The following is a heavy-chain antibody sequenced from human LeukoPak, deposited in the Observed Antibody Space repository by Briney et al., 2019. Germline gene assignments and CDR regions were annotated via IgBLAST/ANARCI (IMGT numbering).Heavy chain of an antibody. D-gene: IGHD1-26*01. CDR3: ARLVSWEGPYFDY. CDR1: GASISSNY. J-gene: IGHJ4*02. V-gene: IGHV4-59*08. CDR2: IYYSGST. Sequence: SETLSLTCTVSGASISSNYWSWIRQPPGKGLEWIGYIYYSGSTNYNPSLKSRVTISVDTSKNQFSLKLSSVTAADTAVYYCARLVSWEGPYFDYWGQGALVTVSS.